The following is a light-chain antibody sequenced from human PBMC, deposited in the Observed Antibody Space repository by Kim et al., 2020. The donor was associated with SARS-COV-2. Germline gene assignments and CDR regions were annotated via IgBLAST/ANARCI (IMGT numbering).Light chain of an antibody. CDR3: QQYGTSPPYT. J-gene: IGKJ2*01. Sequence: EIVLTQSPGTLSLSPGERATLSCRASQSVSSSYLAWYQQRPGQAPRLIMYGASSRATGIPDRFSGSGSGTDFTLTISRLEPEDFAVYYCQQYGTSPPYTFGQGTKLAI. CDR1: QSVSSSY. CDR2: GAS. V-gene: IGKV3-20*01.